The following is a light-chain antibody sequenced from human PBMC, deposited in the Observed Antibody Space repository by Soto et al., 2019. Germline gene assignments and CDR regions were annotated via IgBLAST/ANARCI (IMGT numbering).Light chain of an antibody. CDR2: AAS. CDR3: QKYDNAART. CDR1: QGISHY. J-gene: IGKJ1*01. Sequence: DIQMTQSPSSLSSSVGDRVTITCRASQGISHYLAWYQQKPGKVPKLLISAASTLQSGVPSRFSGSGSGTDFTLTISSLQPVDVATYYCQKYDNAARTFGQGTKVEIK. V-gene: IGKV1-27*01.